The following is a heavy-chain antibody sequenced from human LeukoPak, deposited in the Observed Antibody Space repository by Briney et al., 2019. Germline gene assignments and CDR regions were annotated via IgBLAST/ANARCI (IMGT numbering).Heavy chain of an antibody. V-gene: IGHV3-21*01. CDR2: ISSSSSYI. CDR3: GTKAMDV. J-gene: IGHJ6*03. D-gene: IGHD3-3*01. CDR1: GFTFSSYS. Sequence: GGSLRLSCAASGFTFSSYSMNWVRQAPGKGLEWVSSISSSSSYIYYADSVKGRFTISRDNAKNSLFLQMNGLGADDTAVYYCGTKAMDVWGKGTTVTVSS.